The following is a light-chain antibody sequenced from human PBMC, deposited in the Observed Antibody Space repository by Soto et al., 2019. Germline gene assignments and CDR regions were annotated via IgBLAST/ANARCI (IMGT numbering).Light chain of an antibody. CDR1: NSNIGSYT. V-gene: IGLV1-44*01. CDR3: AAWDDSLNGVA. CDR2: SSN. Sequence: QSVLTQPPSASATPGQRVTISCFGSNSNIGSYTVNWYRQHPGTAPKLLIYSSNQRPSGVPDRFSASKSGTSASLAISGLQSADEADYYCAAWDDSLNGVAFGGGTKVTVL. J-gene: IGLJ2*01.